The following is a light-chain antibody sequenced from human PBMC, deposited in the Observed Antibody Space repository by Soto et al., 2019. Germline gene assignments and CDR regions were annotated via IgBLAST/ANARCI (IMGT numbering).Light chain of an antibody. CDR3: QQYGSSPLT. J-gene: IGKJ3*01. Sequence: EIVLTQSPGTLSLSPGERATLSCRASQSVSSSYLAWYQQKPGQAPRLLIYGASSRATGIPDRFSGSGSGAAFTVTISTLEPEDFAVYYCQQYGSSPLTFGPGTKVDIK. CDR2: GAS. V-gene: IGKV3-20*01. CDR1: QSVSSSY.